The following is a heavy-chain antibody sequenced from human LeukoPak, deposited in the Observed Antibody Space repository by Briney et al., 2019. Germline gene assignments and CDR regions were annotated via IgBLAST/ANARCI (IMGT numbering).Heavy chain of an antibody. CDR1: GYTFISYD. CDR3: ARSPSTFSPVAIRNWFDP. J-gene: IGHJ5*02. CDR2: MNPKSGNT. V-gene: IGHV1-8*01. Sequence: GASVKVSCKASGYTFISYDISWVRQAPGQGLEWMGWMNPKSGNTGYSQKFQGRVTMTSDTSTTTAYMEVSSPRSDDTAVYYCARSPSTFSPVAIRNWFDPWGQGTLVIVSS. D-gene: IGHD2-21*01.